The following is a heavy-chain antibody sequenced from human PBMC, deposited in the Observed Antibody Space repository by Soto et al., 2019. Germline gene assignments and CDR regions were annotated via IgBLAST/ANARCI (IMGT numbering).Heavy chain of an antibody. V-gene: IGHV1-46*01. CDR1: GYTFTSYY. J-gene: IGHJ4*02. CDR3: VRDSPIGSTFSGYDGIDY. CDR2: INPSGGST. D-gene: IGHD5-12*01. Sequence: EASVKVSCKASGYTFTSYYMHWVRQAPGQGLEWMGIINPSGGSTNYAQKFQGRVTITADKSTGTAYMELNRLRSEDTAVYYCVRDSPIGSTFSGYDGIDYWGQGTLVTVSS.